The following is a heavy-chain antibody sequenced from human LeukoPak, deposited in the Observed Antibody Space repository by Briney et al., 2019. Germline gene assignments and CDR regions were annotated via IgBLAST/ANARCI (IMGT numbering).Heavy chain of an antibody. CDR3: ARRLGRKFGERFYYYHYMDV. CDR2: IYYSGST. CDR1: GGSISSGSYY. Sequence: SETLSLTCNVSGGSISSGSYYWGWIRQPPGKGLEWIGSIYYSGSTNYNPSLKSRVTISVDTSKNQFSLKLSSVTAADTAVYYCARRLGRKFGERFYYYHYMDVWGKGTTVTISS. D-gene: IGHD3-10*01. J-gene: IGHJ6*03. V-gene: IGHV4-39*07.